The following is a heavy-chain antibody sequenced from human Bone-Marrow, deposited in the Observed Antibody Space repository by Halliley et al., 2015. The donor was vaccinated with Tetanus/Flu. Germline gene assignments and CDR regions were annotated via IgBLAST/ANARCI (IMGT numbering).Heavy chain of an antibody. CDR3: ATDLIAAGSYYYYYGMDV. CDR2: IIPMFGPP. D-gene: IGHD6-13*01. CDR1: GGAFSSCA. J-gene: IGHJ6*02. Sequence: QLVQSGAAVKKPGSSVKVSCHASGGAFSSCAISWVRQAPGQGLEWMGGIIPMFGPPNHAQKFQGRVTITADESTSTAYMELSSLRSEDTAVYYCATDLIAAGSYYYYYGMDVWGQGTTVTVPS. V-gene: IGHV1-69*01.